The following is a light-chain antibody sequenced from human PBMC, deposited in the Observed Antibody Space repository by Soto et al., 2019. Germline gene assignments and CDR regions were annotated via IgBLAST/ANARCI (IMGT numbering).Light chain of an antibody. J-gene: IGLJ3*02. CDR3: GTWDSSLSAGV. Sequence: QPVLTQPPSVSAAPGQTVTISCSGSSSNIGNNYVSWYQQLPGTAPKLLIYENNKRPSGIPDRFSGSKSGTSATLGITGLQTGDEADYYCGTWDSSLSAGVFGGGTKLTVL. V-gene: IGLV1-51*02. CDR1: SSNIGNNY. CDR2: ENN.